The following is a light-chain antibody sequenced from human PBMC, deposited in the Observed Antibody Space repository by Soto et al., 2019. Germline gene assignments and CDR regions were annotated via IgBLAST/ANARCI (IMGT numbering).Light chain of an antibody. V-gene: IGLV1-51*01. CDR3: GTWDSSLSVGL. CDR1: SSNIGHNY. CDR2: DND. Sequence: QSVLTQPPSVSAAPGQTVTISCYGSSSNIGHNYVCWYQHLPGTAPKLLIFDNDKRPSGIPDRFSGSKSGTSATLGITGLQAGDEADYYCGTWDSSLSVGLFGGGTEVTVL. J-gene: IGLJ2*01.